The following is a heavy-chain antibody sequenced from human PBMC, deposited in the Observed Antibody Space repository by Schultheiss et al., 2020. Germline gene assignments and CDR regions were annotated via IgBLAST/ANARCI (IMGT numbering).Heavy chain of an antibody. CDR1: GFTFSSYG. J-gene: IGHJ3*02. Sequence: GGSLRLSCAASGFTFSSYGMHWVRQAPGKGLEWVAVISYDGSNKYYADSVKGRFTISRDNSKNTLYLQMNSLRAEDTAVYYCAKDDTYDSSGYYYSNAFDIWGQGTMVTVSS. CDR2: ISYDGSNK. V-gene: IGHV3-30*18. D-gene: IGHD3-22*01. CDR3: AKDDTYDSSGYYYSNAFDI.